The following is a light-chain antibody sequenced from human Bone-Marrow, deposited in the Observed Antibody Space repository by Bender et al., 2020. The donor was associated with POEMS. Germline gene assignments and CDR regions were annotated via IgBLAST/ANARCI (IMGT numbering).Light chain of an antibody. Sequence: QSALTQPASVSGSPGQSIIISCIGSSSDVGGYDYVSWYQQRPGKAPKLIMYDVSSRPSGLSFRFSGSKSGNTASLTISGLQPEDEADYYCSSYTSGTSLGVFGTGTKVTVL. CDR3: SSYTSGTSLGV. V-gene: IGLV2-14*03. CDR2: DVS. J-gene: IGLJ1*01. CDR1: SSDVGGYDY.